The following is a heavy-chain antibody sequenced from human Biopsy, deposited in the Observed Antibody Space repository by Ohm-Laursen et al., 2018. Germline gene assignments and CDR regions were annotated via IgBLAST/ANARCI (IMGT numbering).Heavy chain of an antibody. CDR3: ARDSGILNYGNFKYYHYYGMDV. J-gene: IGHJ6*02. CDR2: IYYSVMT. CDR1: GDSVTKYY. Sequence: SDTLSLTCTVPGDSVTKYYWSWIRQPPGKGLEWIGHIYYSVMTNYNPSLQSRVSISVDTPRNQVSLTLSSVTAADTAVYYCARDSGILNYGNFKYYHYYGMDVWGQGTKVTVSS. V-gene: IGHV4-59*02. D-gene: IGHD4-11*01.